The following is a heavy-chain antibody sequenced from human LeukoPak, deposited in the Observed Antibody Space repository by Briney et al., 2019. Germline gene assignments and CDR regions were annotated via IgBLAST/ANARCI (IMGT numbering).Heavy chain of an antibody. J-gene: IGHJ3*02. Sequence: GGSLRLSCAGSGFPFDDYAMHWVRQAPGKGLEWVSGISWNSGSIGYADSVKGRFTISRDNAKNSLYLQMNSLRAEDMALYYCAKESAGHDAFDIWGQGTMVSVSS. D-gene: IGHD6-13*01. CDR3: AKESAGHDAFDI. CDR1: GFPFDDYA. CDR2: ISWNSGSI. V-gene: IGHV3-9*03.